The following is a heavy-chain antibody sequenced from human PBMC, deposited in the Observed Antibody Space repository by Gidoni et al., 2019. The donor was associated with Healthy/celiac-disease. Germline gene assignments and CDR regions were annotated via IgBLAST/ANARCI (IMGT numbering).Heavy chain of an antibody. D-gene: IGHD3-22*01. CDR3: ARTTYYYDSSGLYYFDY. V-gene: IGHV2-70*01. Sequence: QVTLRESGPALVKPTQTLTLTCTFSGFSISTSGMCVSWIRQPPGKALEWLALIDWDDDKYYSTSLKTRLTISKDTSKNQVVLTMTNMDPVDTATYYCARTTYYYDSSGLYYFDYWGQGTLVTVSS. CDR1: GFSISTSGMC. CDR2: IDWDDDK. J-gene: IGHJ4*02.